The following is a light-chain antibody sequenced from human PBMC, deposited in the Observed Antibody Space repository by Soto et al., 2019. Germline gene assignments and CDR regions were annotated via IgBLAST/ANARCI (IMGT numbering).Light chain of an antibody. J-gene: IGKJ4*01. Sequence: DTQMTQSPSSVSASVGDRVTITCRASQGISSYLAWYQQKPGKAPKLLIYAASNLQSGVPSRFSGSGSGTDFTLTISSLQPEDFATYHCQQGNSFPLTFGGGTKVEIK. V-gene: IGKV1-12*01. CDR3: QQGNSFPLT. CDR2: AAS. CDR1: QGISSY.